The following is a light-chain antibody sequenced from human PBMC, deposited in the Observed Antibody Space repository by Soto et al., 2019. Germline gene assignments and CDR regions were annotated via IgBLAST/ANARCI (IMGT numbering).Light chain of an antibody. CDR1: QNLDKY. V-gene: IGKV1-39*01. Sequence: DILLTQSPASLSAYVGDRVTITCRANQNLDKYLNWYHQKPGKAPKFLISAASSLQIEVPVRFSGTRSGPDFTLSITKLQPEDFGSYFCQQTFRHPRSFGPRTQLHI. CDR2: AAS. J-gene: IGKJ3*01. CDR3: QQTFRHPRS.